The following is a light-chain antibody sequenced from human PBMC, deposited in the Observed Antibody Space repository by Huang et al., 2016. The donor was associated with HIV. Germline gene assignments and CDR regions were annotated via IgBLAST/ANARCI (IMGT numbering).Light chain of an antibody. CDR1: QGISSY. CDR3: QQYYIYPHA. Sequence: AIRMTQSPSSLSASTGDRVTLTCRASQGISSYLAWYQQKPGKAPNLLISGASTLQSGVPLRFSGSGFGTDFTLTIDGLQSEDLGTYHCQQYYIYPHAFGQGTKLEI. J-gene: IGKJ2*01. V-gene: IGKV1-8*01. CDR2: GAS.